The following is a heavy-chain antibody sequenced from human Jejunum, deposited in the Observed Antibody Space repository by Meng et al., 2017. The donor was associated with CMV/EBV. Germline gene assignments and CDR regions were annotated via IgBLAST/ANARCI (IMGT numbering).Heavy chain of an antibody. J-gene: IGHJ4*02. CDR1: GFTFSDYD. CDR3: GRFWSGYLPDY. V-gene: IGHV3-23*01. CDR2: ISGGGDDT. Sequence: CVASGFTFSDYDMSWVRLAPGKGLEWVSSISGGGDDTYYAESVKGRFTISRDNSRNTLYVQMNSLRVEDTAVYYCGRFWSGYLPDYWGQGTLVTVSS. D-gene: IGHD3-3*01.